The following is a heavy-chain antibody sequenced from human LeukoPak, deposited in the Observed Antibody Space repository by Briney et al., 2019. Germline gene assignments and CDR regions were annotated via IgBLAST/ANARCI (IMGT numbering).Heavy chain of an antibody. D-gene: IGHD2-2*01. CDR2: IKQGGSEK. CDR1: GFTFSSYW. CDR3: ARPIWGDIVVVPAASPDY. V-gene: IGHV3-7*03. Sequence: GGSLRLSCAASGFTFSSYWMSWVRQAPGKGLEWVANIKQGGSEKYYVDSVKGRFTISRDNAKNSLYLQMNSLRAEDTAVYYCARPIWGDIVVVPAASPDYWGQGTLVTVSS. J-gene: IGHJ4*02.